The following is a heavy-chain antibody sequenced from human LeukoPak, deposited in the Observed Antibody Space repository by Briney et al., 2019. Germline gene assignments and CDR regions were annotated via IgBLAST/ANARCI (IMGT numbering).Heavy chain of an antibody. Sequence: PSETLSLTCAVYGGSFSGYCWSWIRQPPGKGLEWIGEINHSGSTNYNPSLKSRVTISVDTSKNQFSLKLSSVTAADTAVYYCARRVGYCSSASCYRGANYYYYMDVWGKGTTVTISS. CDR1: GGSFSGYC. CDR3: ARRVGYCSSASCYRGANYYYYMDV. CDR2: INHSGST. D-gene: IGHD2-2*02. V-gene: IGHV4-34*01. J-gene: IGHJ6*03.